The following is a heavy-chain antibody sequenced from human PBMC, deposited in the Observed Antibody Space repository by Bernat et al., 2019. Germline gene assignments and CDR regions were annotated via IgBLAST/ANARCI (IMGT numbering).Heavy chain of an antibody. D-gene: IGHD2-2*01. Sequence: QVQLVQSGAEVKKPGSSVKVSCKASGGTFSSYTISWVRQAPGQGLEWMGRIIPILGIANYEQKFQGRVTITADKSTSTAYMELSSLRSEDTAVYYCARENIVVVPAAMPVPFDYWGQGTLVTVSS. V-gene: IGHV1-69*08. J-gene: IGHJ4*02. CDR2: IIPILGIA. CDR3: ARENIVVVPAAMPVPFDY. CDR1: GGTFSSYT.